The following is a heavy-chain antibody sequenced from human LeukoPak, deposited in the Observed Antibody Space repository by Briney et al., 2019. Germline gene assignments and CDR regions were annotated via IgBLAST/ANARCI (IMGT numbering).Heavy chain of an antibody. V-gene: IGHV3-30*18. CDR1: GFTFSSYG. CDR3: AKGEGLVDFDWLFNPFDY. Sequence: PGGSLRLSCAASGFTFSSYGMHWVRQAPGKGLEWVAVISYDGSNKYYADSVKGRFTISRDNSKNTLYLQMNSLRAEDTAVYYCAKGEGLVDFDWLFNPFDYWGQGTLVTVSS. J-gene: IGHJ4*02. CDR2: ISYDGSNK. D-gene: IGHD3-9*01.